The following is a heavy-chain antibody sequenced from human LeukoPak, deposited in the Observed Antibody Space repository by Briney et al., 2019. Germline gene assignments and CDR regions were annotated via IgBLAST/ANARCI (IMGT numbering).Heavy chain of an antibody. D-gene: IGHD5-18*01. CDR2: ISSSGSTI. V-gene: IGHV3-48*03. CDR1: GFTFSSYE. CDR3: ARDAAMVYYYYYYYMDV. Sequence: GGSLRLSCAASGFTFSSYEMNWVRQAPGKGLEWVSYISSSGSTIYYADSVKGRFTISRDNAKNSLYLQMNSLRAEDTAVYYCARDAAMVYYYYYYYMDVWGKGTTVTVSS. J-gene: IGHJ6*03.